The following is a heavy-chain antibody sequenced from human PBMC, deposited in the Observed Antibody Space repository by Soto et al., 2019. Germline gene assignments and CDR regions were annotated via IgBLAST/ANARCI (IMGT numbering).Heavy chain of an antibody. CDR1: GGSISSSRYY. D-gene: IGHD6-6*01. CDR2: IYHSGST. CDR3: ARILAAARGYSYICMDV. V-gene: IGHV4-39*07. Sequence: SETLSLTCTVSGGSISSSRYYWGWIRQPPGKGLEWIGEIYHSGSTNYNPSLKSRVTISVDKSKNQFSLKLSSVTAADTAVYYCARILAAARGYSYICMDVLRQGTKVAV. J-gene: IGHJ6*02.